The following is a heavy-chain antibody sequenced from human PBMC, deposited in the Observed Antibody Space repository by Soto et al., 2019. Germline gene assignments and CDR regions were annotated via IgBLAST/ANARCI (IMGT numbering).Heavy chain of an antibody. CDR2: ISPNNGNR. J-gene: IGHJ4*02. D-gene: IGHD2-15*01. V-gene: IGHV1-18*01. CDR3: ARDDCFGATCDIGDY. CDR1: GYTFTTAG. Sequence: QVQLVQSGAEVKMPGASVTVSCKASGYTFTTAGIAWVRQAPGQAPEWVGWISPNNGNRHLAQKFQGRVTMTTDTSTSSVYMELRSLRSDDTAVYYCARDDCFGATCDIGDYWGQGTLVTVSS.